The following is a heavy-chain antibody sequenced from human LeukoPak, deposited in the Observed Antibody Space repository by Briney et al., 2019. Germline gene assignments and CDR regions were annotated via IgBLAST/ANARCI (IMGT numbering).Heavy chain of an antibody. CDR1: GYSFTSYW. Sequence: GESLKISCKGSGYSFTSYWIGWVRQMPGKGLEWMGIIYPGVSDTRYSPSFQGQVTISADKSISTAYLQWSSLKASDTAMYYCARHAFDFWSGYLDYYYYGMDVWGQGTTVTVSS. V-gene: IGHV5-51*01. J-gene: IGHJ6*02. CDR2: IYPGVSDT. CDR3: ARHAFDFWSGYLDYYYYGMDV. D-gene: IGHD3-3*01.